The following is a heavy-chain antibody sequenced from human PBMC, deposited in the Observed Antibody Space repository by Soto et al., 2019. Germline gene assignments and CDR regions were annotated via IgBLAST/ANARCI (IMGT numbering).Heavy chain of an antibody. CDR1: GYTFSTFG. D-gene: IGHD6-13*01. CDR3: ASVFTAAGTGEIDK. Sequence: QVQLVQSGAEVKKPGASVRLSCKPSGYTFSTFGITLVRQAPGQGLEWMGWINTDNGDTNYAKNFQGRVTMTTDTSTNTAYMELRSLRYDDTGVYYCASVFTAAGTGEIDKWGQGTPVTVSS. J-gene: IGHJ4*02. CDR2: INTDNGDT. V-gene: IGHV1-18*01.